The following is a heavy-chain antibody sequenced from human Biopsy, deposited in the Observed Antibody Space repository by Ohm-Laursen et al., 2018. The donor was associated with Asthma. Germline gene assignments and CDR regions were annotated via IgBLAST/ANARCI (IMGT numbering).Heavy chain of an antibody. CDR1: GVSFSTYG. CDR2: IGFDGLKK. CDR3: AKGKYKWNDGYYGLDV. J-gene: IGHJ6*02. D-gene: IGHD1-20*01. V-gene: IGHV3-30*18. Sequence: SLRLSCAAPGVSFSTYGMNWVRQAPGKGLEWVAVIGFDGLKKDYADSVKGRFTISRDNSKNTLYLEVTSLRAEDTAVYYCAKGKYKWNDGYYGLDVWGQGTTVTVSS.